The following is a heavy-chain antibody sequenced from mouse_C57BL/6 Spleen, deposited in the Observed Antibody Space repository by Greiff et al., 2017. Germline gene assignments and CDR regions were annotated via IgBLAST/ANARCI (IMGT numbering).Heavy chain of an antibody. CDR3: ARGANWDGY. J-gene: IGHJ2*01. V-gene: IGHV5-17*01. CDR1: GFTFSDYG. Sequence: EVQLVESGGGLVKPGGSLKLSCAASGFTFSDYGMHWVRQAPEKGLEWVAYISSGSSTIYYAGTVKGRFTISRDNAKNTLFLQMTSLRSEDTAMYYCARGANWDGYWGQGTTLTVSS. D-gene: IGHD4-1*01. CDR2: ISSGSSTI.